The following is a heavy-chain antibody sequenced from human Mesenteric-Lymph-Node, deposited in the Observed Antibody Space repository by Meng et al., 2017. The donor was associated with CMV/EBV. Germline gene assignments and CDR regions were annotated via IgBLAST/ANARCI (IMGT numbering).Heavy chain of an antibody. V-gene: IGHV4-39*07. Sequence: GSLRLSCTVSGGSISSSSYYWGWIRQPPGKGLEWIGSIYYSGSTYYNPSLKSRVTISVDTSKNQFSLKLSSVTAADTAVYYCARDAGYDFWSGQYNWFDPWGQGTLVTVSS. CDR3: ARDAGYDFWSGQYNWFDP. CDR2: IYYSGST. J-gene: IGHJ5*02. CDR1: GGSISSSSYY. D-gene: IGHD3-3*01.